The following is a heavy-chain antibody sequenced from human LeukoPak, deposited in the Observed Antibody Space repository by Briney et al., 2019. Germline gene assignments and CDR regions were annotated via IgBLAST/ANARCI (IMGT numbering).Heavy chain of an antibody. D-gene: IGHD4-17*01. CDR2: INGRGIT. CDR3: AKERQTGDYFTSDY. V-gene: IGHV3-23*01. J-gene: IGHJ4*02. Sequence: GGSLRLSCTASGFTFSSYTMSWVRQAPGEGLEWLSAINGRGITYYAGSVKGRFTISRDNSENTLYLQMNSLTVDDTAVYFCAKERQTGDYFTSDYWAREPWSPSP. CDR1: GFTFSSYT.